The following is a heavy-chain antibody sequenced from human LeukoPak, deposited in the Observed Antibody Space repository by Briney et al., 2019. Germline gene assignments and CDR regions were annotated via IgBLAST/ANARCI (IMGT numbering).Heavy chain of an antibody. CDR1: GFTFSSYW. CDR3: ARDRYCSSTSCYYFDY. J-gene: IGHJ4*02. Sequence: GGSLRLSCAASGFTFSSYWMSWVRQAAGKGLEWVANIKPDGSEKYYVDSVKGRFTISRDNAKNSLYLQMNSLRAEDTAVYYCARDRYCSSTSCYYFDYWGQGTLVTVSS. V-gene: IGHV3-7*01. CDR2: IKPDGSEK. D-gene: IGHD2-2*01.